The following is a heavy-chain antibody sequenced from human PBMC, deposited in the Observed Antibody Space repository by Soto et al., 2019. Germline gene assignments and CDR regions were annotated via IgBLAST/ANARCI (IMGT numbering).Heavy chain of an antibody. CDR1: GFTFSSYG. D-gene: IGHD5-18*01. CDR2: ISYDGSNK. CDR3: AKDLDSYAYHVAPDY. Sequence: PGGSLRLSCAASGFTFSSYGMHWVRQAPGKGLEWVAVISYDGSNKYYADSVKGRFTISRDNSKNTLYLQMNSLRAEDTAVYYCAKDLDSYAYHVAPDYWGQGTLVTVSS. J-gene: IGHJ4*02. V-gene: IGHV3-30*18.